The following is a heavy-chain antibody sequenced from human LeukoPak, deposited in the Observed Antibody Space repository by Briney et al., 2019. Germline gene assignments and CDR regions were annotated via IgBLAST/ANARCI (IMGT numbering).Heavy chain of an antibody. J-gene: IGHJ1*01. CDR2: ITPNADRT. Sequence: GGSLRLSWAASGFTFGSYGMSWVRQAPGKGLEWVSFITPNADRTSYADSVEGRFTISRDNPRNTLYMQMNSLRDEDTAVYYCAIMHGYYDGSGYWVQWGQGTLVTVSS. CDR1: GFTFGSYG. V-gene: IGHV3-23*01. CDR3: AIMHGYYDGSGYWVQ. D-gene: IGHD3-22*01.